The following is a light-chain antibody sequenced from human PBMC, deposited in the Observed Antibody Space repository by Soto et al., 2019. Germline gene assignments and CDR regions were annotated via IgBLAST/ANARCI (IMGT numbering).Light chain of an antibody. Sequence: EIVLTQSPGTLSLSPGERATLSCRASQSVTKYLAWYQHKPGRAPRLLIYDTSNRATGIPPRFSGSGSGTDFTLTISSLEPEDFAVYYCQQRRSWPPTITFGQGTRLEIK. V-gene: IGKV3-11*01. CDR3: QQRRSWPPTIT. CDR1: QSVTKY. J-gene: IGKJ5*01. CDR2: DTS.